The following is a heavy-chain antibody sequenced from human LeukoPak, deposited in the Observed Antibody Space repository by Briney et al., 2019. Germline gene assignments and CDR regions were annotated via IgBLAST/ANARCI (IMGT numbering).Heavy chain of an antibody. J-gene: IGHJ4*02. CDR1: GFTFSSSA. V-gene: IGHV3-20*04. D-gene: IGHD1-20*01. CDR2: INWTGDNT. CDR3: ATLTGPRTFDY. Sequence: PGGSLRLSCAASGFTFSSSAMSWVRQAPGKGLEWVSGINWTGDNTAYADSVKGRFTISRDNAKNSLYLQMDSLRADDTALYYCATLTGPRTFDYWGQGTLVTVSS.